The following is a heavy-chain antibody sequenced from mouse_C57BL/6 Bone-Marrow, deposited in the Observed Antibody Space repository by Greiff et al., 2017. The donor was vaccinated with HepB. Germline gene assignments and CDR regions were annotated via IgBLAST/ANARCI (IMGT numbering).Heavy chain of an antibody. Sequence: VQLQQSGAELVRPGPSVKMSCKASGYTFTNYWIGWAKQRPGHGLEWIGDIYPGGGYTNYNEKFKGKATLTADKSSSTAYMQFSSLTSEDSAIYYCASWLLNAMDYWGQGTSVTVSS. CDR2: IYPGGGYT. J-gene: IGHJ4*01. CDR3: ASWLLNAMDY. CDR1: GYTFTNYW. D-gene: IGHD2-3*01. V-gene: IGHV1-63*01.